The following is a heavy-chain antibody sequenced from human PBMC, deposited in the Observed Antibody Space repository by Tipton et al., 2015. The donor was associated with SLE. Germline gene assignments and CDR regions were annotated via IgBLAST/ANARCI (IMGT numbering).Heavy chain of an antibody. CDR2: IRYDGSNK. CDR1: GFTFSSYG. J-gene: IGHJ4*02. D-gene: IGHD3-22*01. V-gene: IGHV3-30*02. Sequence: SGFTFSSYGMHWVRQAPGKGLEWVAFIRYDGSNKYYADSVEGRFTISRDNSKNTLYLQMNSLRAEDTAVYYCAKDKYYDSSGYLLLAHYWGQGTLVTVSS. CDR3: AKDKYYDSSGYLLLAHY.